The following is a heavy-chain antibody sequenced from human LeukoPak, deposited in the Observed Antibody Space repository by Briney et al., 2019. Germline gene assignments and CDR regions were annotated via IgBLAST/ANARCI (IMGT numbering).Heavy chain of an antibody. CDR3: AREYEPLFDY. V-gene: IGHV1-46*01. CDR1: GYTFTSYH. CDR2: INPSGGST. D-gene: IGHD3-16*01. Sequence: ASVKVSCKASGYTFTSYHMHWVQQAPGQGLEWMGIINPSGGSTSYAQKFQGRVTMTRDTSTSTVYMELSSLRSEDAAVYYCAREYEPLFDYWGQGTLVTVSS. J-gene: IGHJ4*02.